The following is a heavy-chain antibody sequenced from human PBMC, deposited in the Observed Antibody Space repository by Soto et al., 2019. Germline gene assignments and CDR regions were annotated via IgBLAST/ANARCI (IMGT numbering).Heavy chain of an antibody. Sequence: QVQLQESGPGLVKPSETLSLTCTVSGASISTYYWSWIRQPPGKGLEWIGYIYHSGMTHYSPSLKSRITISLDTSKSQFSLKLSSVSAADTAVYYCAIRVGATAGGYGIDVWGQGTTVTGSS. CDR3: AIRVGATAGGYGIDV. CDR1: GASISTYY. J-gene: IGHJ6*02. V-gene: IGHV4-59*08. CDR2: IYHSGMT. D-gene: IGHD1-26*01.